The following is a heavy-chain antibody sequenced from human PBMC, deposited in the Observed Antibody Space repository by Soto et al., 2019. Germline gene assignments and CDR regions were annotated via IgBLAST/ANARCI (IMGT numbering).Heavy chain of an antibody. CDR2: IYPGDSDT. Sequence: GESLKISCKGSGYSFTSYWIGWVRQMPGKGLEWMGIIYPGDSDTGYSPSFQGQVTISADKSISTAYLQWSSLKASDTAMYYCARHSNYYDSSGPLGWFDPWGQGTLVTVSS. CDR1: GYSFTSYW. J-gene: IGHJ5*02. CDR3: ARHSNYYDSSGPLGWFDP. V-gene: IGHV5-51*01. D-gene: IGHD3-22*01.